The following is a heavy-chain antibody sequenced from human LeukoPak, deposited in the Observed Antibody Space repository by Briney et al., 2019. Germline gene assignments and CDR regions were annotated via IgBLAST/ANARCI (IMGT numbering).Heavy chain of an antibody. D-gene: IGHD3-16*02. V-gene: IGHV4-30-4*01. CDR3: ARGGRGLRLGELSHFDY. J-gene: IGHJ4*02. CDR1: GGSISSGDYY. Sequence: SETLSLTCTVSGGSISSGDYYWRWLRQPPGKGLEWGGYIYDSGSIYYNPSLKSRVTISADTSKNQFSLKLSSVTAADTAVYYCARGGRGLRLGELSHFDYWGQGTLVTVSS. CDR2: IYDSGSI.